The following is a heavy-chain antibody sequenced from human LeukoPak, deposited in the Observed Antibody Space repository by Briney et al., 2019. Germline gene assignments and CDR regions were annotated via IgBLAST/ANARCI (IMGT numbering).Heavy chain of an antibody. CDR2: ISAYNGNT. D-gene: IGHD3-10*01. CDR1: GYTFTSYG. Sequence: ASVKVSCKASGYTFTSYGISWVRQAPGQGLERMGWISAYNGNTNYAQKLQGRVTMTTDTSTSTAYMELRSLRSDDTAVYYCARGVVRGVTSYYYYGMDVWGKGTTVTVSS. CDR3: ARGVVRGVTSYYYYGMDV. V-gene: IGHV1-18*04. J-gene: IGHJ6*04.